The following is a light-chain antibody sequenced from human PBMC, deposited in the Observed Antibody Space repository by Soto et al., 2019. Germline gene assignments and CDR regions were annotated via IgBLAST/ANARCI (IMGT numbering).Light chain of an antibody. J-gene: IGKJ1*01. Sequence: AIRMTQSPSSFSASTGDRVTITCRASQGISNYLAWYQQKPGKVPKLLIYAASSLQSGVPSRFSGSGSGTEFTLTISSLQSEDFAVYYCQHYNNWPSWTFGQGTKVDIK. CDR1: QGISNY. CDR3: QHYNNWPSWT. V-gene: IGKV1-8*01. CDR2: AAS.